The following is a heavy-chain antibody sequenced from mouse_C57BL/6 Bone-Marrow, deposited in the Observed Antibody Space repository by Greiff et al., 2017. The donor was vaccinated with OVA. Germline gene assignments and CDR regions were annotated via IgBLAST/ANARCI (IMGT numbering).Heavy chain of an antibody. Sequence: VQLQQSGPGLVQPSQSLSITCTVSGFSLTSYGVHWVRQSPGKGLEWLGVIWRGGSTDYNAAFMSRLSITKDNSKSQVFFKMNSLQADDTAIYHWAKNWGTWYAMDYWGQGTSVTVSS. D-gene: IGHD3-3*01. V-gene: IGHV2-5*01. CDR1: GFSLTSYG. CDR3: AKNWGTWYAMDY. J-gene: IGHJ4*01. CDR2: IWRGGST.